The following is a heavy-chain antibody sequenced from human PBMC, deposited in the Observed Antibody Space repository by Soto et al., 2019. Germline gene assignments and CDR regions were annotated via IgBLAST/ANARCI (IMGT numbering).Heavy chain of an antibody. Sequence: EVQLLESGGGLVQPGGSLRLSCAASGFTFSSYAMSWVRQAPGKGLEWVSAISGSGGSTYYADSVKGRFTISRDTSKNTLYLQMNSLRAEDTAVSYCAKIPHSSSWYLDAFDIWGQGTMVTVSS. J-gene: IGHJ3*02. CDR1: GFTFSSYA. CDR2: ISGSGGST. D-gene: IGHD6-13*01. V-gene: IGHV3-23*01. CDR3: AKIPHSSSWYLDAFDI.